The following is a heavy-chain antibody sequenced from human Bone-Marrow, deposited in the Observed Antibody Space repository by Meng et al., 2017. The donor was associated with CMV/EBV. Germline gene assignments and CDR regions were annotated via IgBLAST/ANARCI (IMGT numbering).Heavy chain of an antibody. CDR1: GFNFRSYA. Sequence: GESLKISCAASGFNFRSYAMHWVGQATGQGLEWVAVISDDGSKKYHSDSVKGRFTISRDNSKSTLYLQMHSLRAEDTAVYYCARDDTPCGYSFSSIDYWGQGNLVNVSS. CDR2: ISDDGSKK. J-gene: IGHJ4*02. CDR3: ARDDTPCGYSFSSIDY. V-gene: IGHV3-30*04. D-gene: IGHD5-18*01.